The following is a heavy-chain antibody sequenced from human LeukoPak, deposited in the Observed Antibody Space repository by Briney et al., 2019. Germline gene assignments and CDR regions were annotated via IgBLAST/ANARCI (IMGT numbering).Heavy chain of an antibody. V-gene: IGHV3-48*03. Sequence: PGGSLRLSCAASGVTFSSYEMNWVRQAPGKGLEWVSYISSSGSTIYYADSVKGRFTISRDNAKNSLYLQMNSLRAEDTAVYYCARDGAAGPNGYYYGMDVWGQGTTVTVSS. D-gene: IGHD6-13*01. CDR3: ARDGAAGPNGYYYGMDV. CDR2: ISSSGSTI. CDR1: GVTFSSYE. J-gene: IGHJ6*02.